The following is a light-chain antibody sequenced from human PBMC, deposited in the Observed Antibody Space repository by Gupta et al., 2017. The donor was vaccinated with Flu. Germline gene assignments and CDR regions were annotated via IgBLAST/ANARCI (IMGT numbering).Light chain of an antibody. J-gene: IGLJ2*01. CDR3: CSYASSHVI. Sequence: SALTPPAYVSGSPGPSITISCAGTSSDIGSYYFASWYQHPPDKAPNLIIYEGSKRPSGISNRFSGFKSGNTSSLTISGLQAEDEADYYGCSYASSHVIFGGGTKLTVL. V-gene: IGLV2-23*01. CDR1: SSDIGSYYF. CDR2: EGS.